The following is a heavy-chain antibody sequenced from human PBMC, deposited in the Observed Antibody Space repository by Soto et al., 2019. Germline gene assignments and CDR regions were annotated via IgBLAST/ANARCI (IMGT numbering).Heavy chain of an antibody. CDR1: GVSINTYH. CDR2: IYYSGST. CDR3: ARDLGTMVRGVIHYFDY. D-gene: IGHD3-10*01. V-gene: IGHV4-59*01. Sequence: SETLSLTCTFSGVSINTYHWILIRQPPGKGLEWIGYIYYSGSTNYNPSLKSRVTISVDTSKNQFSLKLSSVTAADTAVYYCARDLGTMVRGVIHYFDYWGQGTLVTVSS. J-gene: IGHJ4*02.